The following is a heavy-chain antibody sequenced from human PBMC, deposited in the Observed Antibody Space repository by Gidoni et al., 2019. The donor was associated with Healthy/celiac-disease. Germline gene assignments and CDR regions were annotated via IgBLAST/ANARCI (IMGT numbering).Heavy chain of an antibody. D-gene: IGHD3-3*01. Sequence: QLQLQESGPGLVKPSETLSLPCTVSGGSISSSSYYWGWIRQPPGKGLEWIESIYYSGSTYYNPSLKSRVTISVDTSKNQFSLKLSSVTAADTAVYYCATQRYDFWSGRYWYFDLWGRGTLVTVSS. CDR2: IYYSGST. V-gene: IGHV4-39*01. CDR3: ATQRYDFWSGRYWYFDL. J-gene: IGHJ2*01. CDR1: GGSISSSSYY.